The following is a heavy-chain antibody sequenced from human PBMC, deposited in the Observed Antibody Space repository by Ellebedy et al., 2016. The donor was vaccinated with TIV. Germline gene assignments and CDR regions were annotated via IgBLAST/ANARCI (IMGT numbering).Heavy chain of an antibody. J-gene: IGHJ6*02. CDR3: AKGSGPVHHFYGMDV. D-gene: IGHD1-14*01. V-gene: IGHV3-9*01. Sequence: PGGSLRLSCAASGFTFDYYAMHWVRQGPGKGLEWVSGISWNSGTIGCADSVKGRFTISRDNAKKSLFLKMNSLRAEDTALYYCAKGSGPVHHFYGMDVWGQGTTVTVSS. CDR2: ISWNSGTI. CDR1: GFTFDYYA.